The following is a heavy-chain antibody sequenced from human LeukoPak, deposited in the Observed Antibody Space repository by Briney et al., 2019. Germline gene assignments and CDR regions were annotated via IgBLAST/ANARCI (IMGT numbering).Heavy chain of an antibody. Sequence: GGSLRLSCAASGFTFSNYAMSWVRQAPGKGLEWVSIISSGAVSTYYADSVKGRFTISRDNSKNTLYLQMNSLRAEETAVYYCARVDFGGYSHGRGYFDLWGRGTLVTVSS. J-gene: IGHJ2*01. D-gene: IGHD5-18*01. CDR1: GFTFSNYA. CDR2: ISSGAVST. CDR3: ARVDFGGYSHGRGYFDL. V-gene: IGHV3-23*01.